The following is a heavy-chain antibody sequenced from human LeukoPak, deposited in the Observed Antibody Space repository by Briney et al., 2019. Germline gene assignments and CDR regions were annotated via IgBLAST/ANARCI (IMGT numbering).Heavy chain of an antibody. J-gene: IGHJ4*02. CDR3: ARENGARNIVVVPAAMGY. Sequence: ASVKVSCKASGYTFTGYYMHWVRQAPGQGLEWMGWINPNSGGTNYAQKFQGRVTMTRDTSISTAYMELSRLRSDDTAVYYCARENGARNIVVVPAAMGYWGQGTLVTVSS. V-gene: IGHV1-2*02. CDR1: GYTFTGYY. CDR2: INPNSGGT. D-gene: IGHD2-2*01.